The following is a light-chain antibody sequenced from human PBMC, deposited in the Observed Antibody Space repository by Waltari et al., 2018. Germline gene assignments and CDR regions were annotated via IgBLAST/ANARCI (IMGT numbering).Light chain of an antibody. CDR1: TPHLAAGYA. Sequence: QSVLTQPPSASRAPGHRATISCPVATPHLAAGYAVHLYQQLPGTAPKPLIHENPNRPSGVPDRFSGSKSGSSASLAITGLQADDEADYYCQSYDSSLSRSVFGAGTTVTVL. J-gene: IGLJ1*01. CDR2: ENP. CDR3: QSYDSSLSRSV. V-gene: IGLV1-40*01.